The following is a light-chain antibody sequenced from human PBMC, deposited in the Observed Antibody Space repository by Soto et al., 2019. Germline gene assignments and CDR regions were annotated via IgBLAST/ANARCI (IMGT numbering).Light chain of an antibody. Sequence: EIVLTQSPGPLSLSPGERATLSCRASQSVSSSYLAWYQQKPGQAPRLLISGASSRATGIPDRFSGSGSGTDFTLTISRLEPEDFAVFYCHHYGTSPPTFGQGTKVDIK. CDR2: GAS. V-gene: IGKV3-20*01. CDR3: HHYGTSPPT. CDR1: QSVSSSY. J-gene: IGKJ1*01.